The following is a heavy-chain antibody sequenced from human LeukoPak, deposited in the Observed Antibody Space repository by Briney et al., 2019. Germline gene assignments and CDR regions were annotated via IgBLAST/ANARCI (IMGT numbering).Heavy chain of an antibody. CDR3: ARQGLVVVTAIRDY. D-gene: IGHD2-21*02. CDR2: IYYSGST. J-gene: IGHJ4*02. Sequence: SETLSLTCTVSGGSSSSSSYYWGWIRQPPGKGLEWIGSIYYSGSTYYNPSLKSRVTISVDTSKNQFSLKLSSVTAADTAVYYCARQGLVVVTAIRDYWGQGTLVTVSS. CDR1: GGSSSSSSYY. V-gene: IGHV4-39*01.